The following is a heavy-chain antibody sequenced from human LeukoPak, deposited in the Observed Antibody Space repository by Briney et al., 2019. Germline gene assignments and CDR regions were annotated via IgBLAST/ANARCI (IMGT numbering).Heavy chain of an antibody. J-gene: IGHJ6*02. V-gene: IGHV4-34*01. D-gene: IGHD6-6*01. Sequence: PSETLSLTCAVCGGSFSGYYWSWIRQPPGKGLEWIGEINHSGSTNYNPSLKSRVTISVDTSKNQFSLKLSSVTAADTAAYYCARIEYSSSGYGMDVWGQGTTVTVSS. CDR2: INHSGST. CDR1: GGSFSGYY. CDR3: ARIEYSSSGYGMDV.